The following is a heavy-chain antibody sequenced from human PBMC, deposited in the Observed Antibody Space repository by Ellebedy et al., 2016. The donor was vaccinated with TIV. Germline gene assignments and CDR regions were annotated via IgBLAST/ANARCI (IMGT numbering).Heavy chain of an antibody. V-gene: IGHV3-7*03. Sequence: GGSLRLSXAASGFTFSSYCMSWVRQAPGKGLEWVANIKQDGSERYYVDSVKGRFTISRDNAKNSLYLQMSSLRAEDTAVYYCARRYFDYWGQGTLVTVSS. J-gene: IGHJ4*02. CDR1: GFTFSSYC. CDR2: IKQDGSER. CDR3: ARRYFDY.